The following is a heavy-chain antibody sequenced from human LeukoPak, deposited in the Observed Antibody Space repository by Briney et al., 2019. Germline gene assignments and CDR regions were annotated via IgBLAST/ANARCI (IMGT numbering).Heavy chain of an antibody. Sequence: GGSLRLSCAASGFTFSSYAMGWVRQAPGKGLEWVSALSGGGGGTYYADSVRGRFTISRDNSKNTLYLQMNSLRAEDTAVYYCARSRGATHWGQGTLVTVSS. D-gene: IGHD3-16*01. CDR1: GFTFSSYA. CDR3: ARSRGATH. V-gene: IGHV3-23*01. CDR2: LSGGGGGT. J-gene: IGHJ4*02.